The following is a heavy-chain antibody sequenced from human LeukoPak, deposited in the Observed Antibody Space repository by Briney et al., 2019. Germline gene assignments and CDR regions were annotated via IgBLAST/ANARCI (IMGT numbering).Heavy chain of an antibody. Sequence: SETLSFTCAVYGGSFSGYYWSWIRQPPGKGLEWIGEINHSGSTNYNPSLKSRVTISVDTSKNQFSLKLSSVTAADTAVYYCAREERITIFGVVYYYGMDVWGQGTTVIVSS. V-gene: IGHV4-34*01. D-gene: IGHD3-3*01. CDR2: INHSGST. J-gene: IGHJ6*02. CDR3: AREERITIFGVVYYYGMDV. CDR1: GGSFSGYY.